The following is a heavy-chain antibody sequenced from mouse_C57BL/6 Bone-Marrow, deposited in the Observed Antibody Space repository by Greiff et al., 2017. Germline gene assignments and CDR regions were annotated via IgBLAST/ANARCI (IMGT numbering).Heavy chain of an antibody. CDR2: IYPGDGDT. V-gene: IGHV1-82*01. J-gene: IGHJ1*03. CDR1: GYAFSSSW. CDR3: APLYYYGSSYSDV. D-gene: IGHD1-1*01. Sequence: VQGVESGPELVKPGASVKISCKASGYAFSSSWMNWVKQRPGKGLEWIGRIYPGDGDTNYNGKFKGKATLTADKSSSTAYMQLSSLTSEDSAVYFCAPLYYYGSSYSDVWGTGTTVTVSS.